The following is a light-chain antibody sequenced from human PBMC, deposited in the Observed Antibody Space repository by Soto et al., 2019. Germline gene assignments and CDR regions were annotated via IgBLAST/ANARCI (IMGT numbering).Light chain of an antibody. J-gene: IGKJ4*01. CDR2: GAS. CDR3: QEYNNWHPIT. V-gene: IGKV3-15*01. CDR1: RSISNK. Sequence: EIVMTQSPATLSVSPGERATLSCRASRSISNKLAWYQQKPGQAPRLLIYGASTRATGIPARFSGSGSGTEFTLTITSLQSEDFAVYYCQEYNNWHPITFGGGTKVEIK.